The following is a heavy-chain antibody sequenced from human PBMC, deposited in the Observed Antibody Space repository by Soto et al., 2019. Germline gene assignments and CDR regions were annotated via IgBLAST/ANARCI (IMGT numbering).Heavy chain of an antibody. Sequence: SETLSLTCTVSGGSISSYYWSWIRQPPGKGLEWIGYIYYSGSTNYNPSLKSRVTISVDTSKNQFSLKLSSVTAADTAVYYCARHASTPAYSGYDNWFDPWGQRTLVTVSS. V-gene: IGHV4-59*08. CDR2: IYYSGST. J-gene: IGHJ5*02. CDR1: GGSISSYY. D-gene: IGHD5-12*01. CDR3: ARHASTPAYSGYDNWFDP.